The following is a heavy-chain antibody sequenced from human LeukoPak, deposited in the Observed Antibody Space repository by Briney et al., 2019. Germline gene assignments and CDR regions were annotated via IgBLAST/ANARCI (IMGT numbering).Heavy chain of an antibody. D-gene: IGHD3-9*01. CDR1: GGTFSSYA. Sequence: GASVKVSCKASGGTFSSYAISWVRQAPGQGLEWMGGIIPIFGTANYAQKFQGRVTITTDESTSTAYMELSSLRSEDTAVYYCARSRSPYYDILTGLSYFDYWGQGTLVTVSS. CDR2: IIPIFGTA. V-gene: IGHV1-69*05. J-gene: IGHJ4*02. CDR3: ARSRSPYYDILTGLSYFDY.